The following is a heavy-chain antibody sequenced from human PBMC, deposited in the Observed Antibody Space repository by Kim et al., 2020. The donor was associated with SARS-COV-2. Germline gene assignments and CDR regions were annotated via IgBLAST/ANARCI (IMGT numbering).Heavy chain of an antibody. CDR2: IIPIFGTA. D-gene: IGHD4-17*01. J-gene: IGHJ5*02. CDR3: ARGVGSLRPDNWFYP. V-gene: IGHV1-69*13. CDR1: GGTFSSYA. Sequence: SVKVSCKASGGTFSSYAISWVRQAPGQGLEWMGGIIPIFGTANYAQKFQGRVTITADESTSTAYMELSSLRSEDTAVYYCARGVGSLRPDNWFYPWGQGTLVTVSS.